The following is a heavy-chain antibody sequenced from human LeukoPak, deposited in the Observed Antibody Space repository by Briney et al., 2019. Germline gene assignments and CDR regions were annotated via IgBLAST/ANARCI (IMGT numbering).Heavy chain of an antibody. CDR1: GYTFTGYY. J-gene: IGHJ4*02. Sequence: ASVKVSCKASGYTFTGYYMHWVRQAPGQGLEWMGRINPNSGGTNYAQKFQGRVTMTRDTSISTAYMELSRLRSADTAVYYCARERRFNSMIVVVLFDYWGQGTLVTVSS. V-gene: IGHV1-2*06. CDR2: INPNSGGT. D-gene: IGHD3-22*01. CDR3: ARERRFNSMIVVVLFDY.